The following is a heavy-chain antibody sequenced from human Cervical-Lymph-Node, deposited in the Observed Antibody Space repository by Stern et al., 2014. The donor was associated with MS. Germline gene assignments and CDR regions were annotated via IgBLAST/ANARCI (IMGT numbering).Heavy chain of an antibody. J-gene: IGHJ6*02. V-gene: IGHV5-51*03. D-gene: IGHD1-1*01. CDR3: ARPPPRRKWDDPNYGMDV. CDR1: GYTFTNNW. CDR2: IYPDDSDI. Sequence: EVQLVESGAEVKKPGESLKISCKGSGYTFTNNWIAWVRQMPGKGLEWMGIIYPDDSDIRYSPSLQGQVTISADKSISTASLQWSSRKAADSPVFYCARPPPRRKWDDPNYGMDVWGQGTTVTVSS.